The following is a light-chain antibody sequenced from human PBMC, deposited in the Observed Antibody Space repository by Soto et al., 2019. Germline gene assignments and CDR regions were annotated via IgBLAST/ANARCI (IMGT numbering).Light chain of an antibody. V-gene: IGKV3-20*01. CDR2: GAS. J-gene: IGKJ1*01. CDR1: RRVGINY. Sequence: DIVLTQTPGTLSFSPCDIATLSCRSIRRVGINYLAWYQQKSGQPPRLLIHGASSRATGVPDRFSGSGSGTDFSLTISRLEPEDFAVYYCQQYGSTRWTFGQGTKVDIK. CDR3: QQYGSTRWT.